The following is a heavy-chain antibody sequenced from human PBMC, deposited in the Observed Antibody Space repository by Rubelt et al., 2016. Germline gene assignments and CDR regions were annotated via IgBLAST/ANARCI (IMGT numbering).Heavy chain of an antibody. Sequence: QVQLVQSGAEVKKPGASVKVSCKASGYTFTGYYMHWVRQAPGQGLEWMGRINPNSGGTNYAQEFQGRVTMTRDTPISTAYMELRRLRSDDTAVYYCAREGDYYYGMDVWGQGTTVTVSS. CDR2: INPNSGGT. D-gene: IGHD2-21*01. CDR1: GYTFTGYY. CDR3: AREGDYYYGMDV. V-gene: IGHV1-2*06. J-gene: IGHJ6*02.